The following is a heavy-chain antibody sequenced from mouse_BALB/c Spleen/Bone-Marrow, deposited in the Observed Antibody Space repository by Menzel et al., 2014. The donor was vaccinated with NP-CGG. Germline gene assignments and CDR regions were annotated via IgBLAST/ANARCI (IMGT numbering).Heavy chain of an antibody. Sequence: EVKLVESGGGLVKSGGSLKLSCAASGFTFNSYGMSWVRQTPEKRLEWVASISTGGSTYYLDSVKGRFTISRDSARNILYLQMSSLRSEDTAMYYCARNYYGSFAYWGQGTLVTVSA. D-gene: IGHD1-1*01. CDR2: ISTGGST. J-gene: IGHJ3*01. V-gene: IGHV5-6-5*01. CDR3: ARNYYGSFAY. CDR1: GFTFNSYG.